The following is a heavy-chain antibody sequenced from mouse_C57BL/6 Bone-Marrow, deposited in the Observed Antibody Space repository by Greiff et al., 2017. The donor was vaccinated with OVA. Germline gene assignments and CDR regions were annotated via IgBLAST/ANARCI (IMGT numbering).Heavy chain of an antibody. J-gene: IGHJ2*01. D-gene: IGHD1-1*01. CDR1: GYTFTDYY. V-gene: IGHV1-76*01. CDR2: IYPGSGNT. Sequence: LVRPGASVKLPCKASGYTFTDYYINWVKQRTGQGLERIARIYPGSGNTYSNEKFKGKATLIAEKSSSTAYTKLSSLTSEVSAVYVCASEYSYGSSFDYWGQGTTLTVSS. CDR3: ASEYSYGSSFDY.